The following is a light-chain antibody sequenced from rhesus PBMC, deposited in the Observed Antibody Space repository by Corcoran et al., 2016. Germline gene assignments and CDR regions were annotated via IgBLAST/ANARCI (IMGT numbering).Light chain of an antibody. CDR3: QQYDSLPFT. V-gene: IGKV1-25*01. CDR1: QAISSH. J-gene: IGKJ3*01. Sequence: DIQMTQSPSSVSASVGDRVTITCWTSQAISSHLAWYQQKQGKAPKVLIYYGTTLQSGVPSRFSGSGTGTEFTLPISSLQPEDFANYSCQQYDSLPFTFGPGTKLEIK. CDR2: YGT.